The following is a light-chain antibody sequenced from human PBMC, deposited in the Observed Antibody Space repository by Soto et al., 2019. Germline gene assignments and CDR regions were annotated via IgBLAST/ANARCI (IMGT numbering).Light chain of an antibody. CDR1: SSDIGRYTY. J-gene: IGLJ1*01. V-gene: IGLV2-14*03. Sequence: QSALTQPASVSGSPGQSITISCTGTSSDIGRYTYVSWYQQHPGKAPKLMIYDVSDRPSGVSNRFSGSKSGNTASLTISGLQTEDDVDYYCSSYTSSSALVVFGTGTKLTVL. CDR3: SSYTSSSALVV. CDR2: DVS.